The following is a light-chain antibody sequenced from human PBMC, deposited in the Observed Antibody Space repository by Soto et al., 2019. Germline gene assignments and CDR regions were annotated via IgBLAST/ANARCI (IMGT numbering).Light chain of an antibody. V-gene: IGLV2-23*02. J-gene: IGLJ1*01. CDR2: EVN. CDR3: FSYAGAGTFV. Sequence: QSVLTQPASVSGSPGQSITISCTGTSSDIGNYNLVSWFQQHPGKAPKLFIYEVNRRPSGVSDRLSGSKSANTASLTISGLQAEDEADYYCFSYAGAGTFVFGTGNKVTVL. CDR1: SSDIGNYNL.